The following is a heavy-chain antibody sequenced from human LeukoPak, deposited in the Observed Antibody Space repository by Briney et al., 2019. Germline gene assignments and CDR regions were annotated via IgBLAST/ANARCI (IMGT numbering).Heavy chain of an antibody. V-gene: IGHV4-39*07. CDR1: GGSICSSSYY. CDR2: IYYSGST. J-gene: IGHJ6*03. Sequence: SETLSLTCTVSGGSICSSSYYWGWIRQPPGKGLEWIGSIYYSGSTYYNPSLKSRVTISVDTSKNQFSLKLSSVTAADTAVYYCARGYSSGWRYYYYYYMDVWGKGTTVTVSS. D-gene: IGHD6-19*01. CDR3: ARGYSSGWRYYYYYYMDV.